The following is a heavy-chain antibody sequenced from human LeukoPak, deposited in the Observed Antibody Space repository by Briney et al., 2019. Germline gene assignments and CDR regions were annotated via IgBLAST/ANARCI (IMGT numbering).Heavy chain of an antibody. CDR1: GGSISSYC. CDR3: ARDLWGAGGTNY. J-gene: IGHJ4*02. D-gene: IGHD7-27*01. V-gene: IGHV4-59*01. CDR2: IYYSGST. Sequence: SETLSLTCTVSGGSISSYCWSWIRQPPGKGLEWIGYIYYSGSTNYNPSLKSRVTISADTSKNQISLKVTSVTAADTAVYYCARDLWGAGGTNYWGQGTLVTVSS.